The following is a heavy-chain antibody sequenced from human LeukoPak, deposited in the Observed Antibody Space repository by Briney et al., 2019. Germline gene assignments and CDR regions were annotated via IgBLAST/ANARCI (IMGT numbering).Heavy chain of an antibody. D-gene: IGHD4-17*01. V-gene: IGHV4-34*01. J-gene: IGHJ1*01. CDR2: INHSGST. CDR1: GGSFSGYY. Sequence: SETLSLTCAVYGGSFSGYYWSWIRQPPGKGLEWIGEINHSGSTNYNPSLKSRVTISVDTSKNQFSLKLSSVTAADTAVYYCARAYRRKYGDCTKGEYFQHWGQGTLVTVSS. CDR3: ARAYRRKYGDCTKGEYFQH.